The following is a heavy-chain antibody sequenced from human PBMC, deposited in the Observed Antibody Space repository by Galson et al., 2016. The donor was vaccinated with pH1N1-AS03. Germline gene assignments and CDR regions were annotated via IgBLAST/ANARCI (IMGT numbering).Heavy chain of an antibody. V-gene: IGHV4-39*01. CDR2: IYYSGTT. CDR3: ARPLAVTDAFDI. Sequence: ETLSLTCKVSGDSISSSRFYWGWIRQPPGKGLEWIGSIYYSGTTYYTSSLKSRVTISVDTSKNEFSLRLTSVTAAETAVYYCARPLAVTDAFDIWGQGTMVTIS. CDR1: GDSISSSRFY. J-gene: IGHJ3*02. D-gene: IGHD2-21*02.